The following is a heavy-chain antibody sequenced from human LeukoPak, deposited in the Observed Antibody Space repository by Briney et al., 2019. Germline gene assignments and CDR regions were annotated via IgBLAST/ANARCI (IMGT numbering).Heavy chain of an antibody. CDR3: ARDIDNYGDYIPY. Sequence: TGGSLRLSCAASEFTFSRYGMNWVRQAPGKGLEWVSSISSSSSYIYYADSVKGRFTISRDNAKNSLYLQMNSLRAEDTAVYYCARDIDNYGDYIPYWGQGTLVTVSS. CDR2: ISSSSSYI. D-gene: IGHD4-17*01. CDR1: EFTFSRYG. V-gene: IGHV3-21*01. J-gene: IGHJ4*02.